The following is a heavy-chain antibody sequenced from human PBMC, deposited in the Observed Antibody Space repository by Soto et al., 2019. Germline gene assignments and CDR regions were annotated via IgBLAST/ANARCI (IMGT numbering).Heavy chain of an antibody. J-gene: IGHJ5*02. D-gene: IGHD3-10*01. CDR3: ARRVHDYGSGSYYNQAPTLRFDP. V-gene: IGHV4-34*01. Sequence: SETLSLTCAVYGGSFSGYYWSWIRQPPGKGLEWIGEINHSGSTNYNPSLKSRVTISVDTSKNQFSLKLSSVTAADTAVYYCARRVHDYGSGSYYNQAPTLRFDPWGQGTLVTVSS. CDR2: INHSGST. CDR1: GGSFSGYY.